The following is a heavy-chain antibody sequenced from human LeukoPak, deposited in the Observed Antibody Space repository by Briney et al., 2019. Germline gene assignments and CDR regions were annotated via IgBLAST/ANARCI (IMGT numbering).Heavy chain of an antibody. CDR3: ARYNTVPRGVTTVDY. J-gene: IGHJ4*02. D-gene: IGHD3-10*01. CDR1: GDSISGYS. V-gene: IGHV4-59*01. CDR2: IYYTGTS. Sequence: PSETLSLTCSVSGDSISGYSGVWIRQPPGKGLECLGYIYYTGTSNYNPSLNSRVTMSIDTSKNLFSLRLSSVTAADTAIYYCARYNTVPRGVTTVDYWGRGILVTVSS.